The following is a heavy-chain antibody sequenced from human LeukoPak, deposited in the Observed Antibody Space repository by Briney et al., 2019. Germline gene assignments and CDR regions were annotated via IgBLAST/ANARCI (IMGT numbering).Heavy chain of an antibody. CDR1: GFTFSSYA. CDR3: AKDDHGGSGWRDYFDH. CDR2: ISGSGGST. Sequence: GGSLRLSCAASGFTFSSYAMSWVRQAPGKGLEWVSAISGSGGSTYYADSVKGHFTISRDNSKNTLYLQMSSLRAEDTAVYYCAKDDHGGSGWRDYFDHWGQGTLVTVSS. V-gene: IGHV3-23*01. D-gene: IGHD6-19*01. J-gene: IGHJ4*02.